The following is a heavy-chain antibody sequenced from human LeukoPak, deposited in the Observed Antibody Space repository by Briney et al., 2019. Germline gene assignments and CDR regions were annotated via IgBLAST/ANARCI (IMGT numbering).Heavy chain of an antibody. V-gene: IGHV4-59*12. J-gene: IGHJ4*02. CDR3: ARGGGRYRRSFYFDY. Sequence: KTSETLSLTCTVSGGSISSYYWTWIRKPPGQGLEWIGYIYYSGSTNYNPSLKSRVTISVDTSKNQFSLKLSSVTAADTAVYYCARGGGRYRRSFYFDYWGQGTLVTVSS. D-gene: IGHD3-16*01. CDR2: IYYSGST. CDR1: GGSISSYY.